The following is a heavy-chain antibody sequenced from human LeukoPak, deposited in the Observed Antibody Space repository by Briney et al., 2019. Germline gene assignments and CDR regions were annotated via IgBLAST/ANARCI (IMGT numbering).Heavy chain of an antibody. D-gene: IGHD3-3*01. CDR2: ISSSGSTI. CDR1: GFTFSDYY. Sequence: GGSLTLSCAASGFTFSDYYMSWIRQAPGKALEWVSYISSSGSTIYYADSVKGRFTITRDNANNSLYLQMNSLRAEDTAVYYCAREPRFLEWLLSHFDYWGQGTLVTVSS. CDR3: AREPRFLEWLLSHFDY. V-gene: IGHV3-11*04. J-gene: IGHJ4*02.